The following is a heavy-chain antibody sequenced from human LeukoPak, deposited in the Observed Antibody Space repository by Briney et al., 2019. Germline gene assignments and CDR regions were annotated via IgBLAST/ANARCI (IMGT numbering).Heavy chain of an antibody. CDR2: IYYSGST. CDR1: GGSISSGGYY. CDR3: AREVGGYGDRPPDYFDY. D-gene: IGHD4-17*01. V-gene: IGHV4-31*03. Sequence: SETLSLTCTVSGGSISSGGYYWSWIRQHPGKGLEWIGYIYYSGSTYYNPSLKSRVTISVDTSKNQFSLKLSSVTAADTAVYYCAREVGGYGDRPPDYFDYWGQGTLVTVSS. J-gene: IGHJ4*02.